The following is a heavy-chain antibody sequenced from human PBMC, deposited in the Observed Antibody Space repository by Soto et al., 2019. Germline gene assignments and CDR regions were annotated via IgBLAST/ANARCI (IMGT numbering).Heavy chain of an antibody. CDR2: FNPMRGST. CDR3: ARDLAAADY. CDR1: GYIFINYY. Sequence: QVQLVQSGAEVKKPGASVKISCKTSGYIFINYYIHWVRQAPGQGLELLALFNPMRGSTNYAQKLQCRVTVTSETSTSTVYIELSSLISEDTAVYYCARDLAAADYWGQGTLVTVSS. D-gene: IGHD6-13*01. J-gene: IGHJ4*02. V-gene: IGHV1-46*04.